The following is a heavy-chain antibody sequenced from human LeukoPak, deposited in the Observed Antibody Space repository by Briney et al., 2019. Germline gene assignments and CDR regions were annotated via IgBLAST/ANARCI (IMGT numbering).Heavy chain of an antibody. V-gene: IGHV4-59*08. CDR3: ASCSGGSCYSGFDY. Sequence: TSETLSLTCIVSGGSISYYYWSWIRQPPGKGLEWIGNIYYNGNTNYNPSLKSRVTISVDTSKNQFSLKLSSVTAADTAVYYCASCSGGSCYSGFDYWGQGTLVTVSS. CDR2: IYYNGNT. J-gene: IGHJ4*02. CDR1: GGSISYYY. D-gene: IGHD2-15*01.